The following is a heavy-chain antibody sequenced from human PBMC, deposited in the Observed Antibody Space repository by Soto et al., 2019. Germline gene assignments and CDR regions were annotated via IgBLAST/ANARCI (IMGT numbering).Heavy chain of an antibody. CDR1: GFTFSSFG. D-gene: IGHD5-12*01. J-gene: IGHJ4*02. V-gene: IGHV3-30*18. Sequence: QVQLVESGGGVVQPGRSLRLPCAASGFTFSSFGMHWVRQAPGKGLEWVAVASYDGSYKYYADSVKGRFTISRDNSKNTLYLQMSSLRAEDTAVYYCAKDRSVVATTPDFDYWGQGTLVTVSS. CDR3: AKDRSVVATTPDFDY. CDR2: ASYDGSYK.